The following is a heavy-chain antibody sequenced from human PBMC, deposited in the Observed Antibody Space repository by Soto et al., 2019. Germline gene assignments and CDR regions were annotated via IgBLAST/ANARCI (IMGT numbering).Heavy chain of an antibody. CDR2: ISPHYGNT. V-gene: IGHV1-18*01. Sequence: QVQRVQSGAEVKKPGASVKVSCKTSGYTFIDYGISWVRQAPGQGLEWMGWISPHYGNTNHAQKLQGRVTMTTDTSTSTAYMELRSLTSDDTAVYYCARYLEWYNWFDPWGQGTLVTVSS. D-gene: IGHD3-3*01. CDR3: ARYLEWYNWFDP. CDR1: GYTFIDYG. J-gene: IGHJ5*02.